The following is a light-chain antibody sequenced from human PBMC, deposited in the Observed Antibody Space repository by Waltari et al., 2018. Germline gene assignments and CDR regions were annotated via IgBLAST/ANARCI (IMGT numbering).Light chain of an antibody. Sequence: EIVLTHSPGTLSLPLGERATVSCRASHRVSRALAWYQQKPGQAPRLLIYGASTRATGIPDRFSGSGSGTDFSLTISRLEPDDFAVYYCQHYLRLPVTFGQGTTVEI. V-gene: IGKV3-20*01. J-gene: IGKJ1*01. CDR1: HRVSRA. CDR2: GAS. CDR3: QHYLRLPVT.